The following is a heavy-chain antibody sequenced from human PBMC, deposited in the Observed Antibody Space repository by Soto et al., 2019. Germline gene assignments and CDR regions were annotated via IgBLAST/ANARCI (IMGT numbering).Heavy chain of an antibody. CDR3: ARAPGYYDSSGYSYYFDY. CDR2: IYYSGST. D-gene: IGHD3-22*01. J-gene: IGHJ4*02. CDR1: GGSISSGDYY. Sequence: QVQLQESGPGLVKPSQTLSLTCTVSGGSISSGDYYWSWIRQPPGKGLEWIGYIYYSGSTYYNPSLKSRVTISVDTSKNQFSLKLSSVTAADTAVYYCARAPGYYDSSGYSYYFDYWGQGTLVTVSS. V-gene: IGHV4-30-4*01.